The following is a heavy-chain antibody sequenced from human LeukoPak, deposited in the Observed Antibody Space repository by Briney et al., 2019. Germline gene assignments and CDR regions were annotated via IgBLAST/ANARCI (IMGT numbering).Heavy chain of an antibody. CDR2: IYYSGST. Sequence: SETLSLTCTVSGGSISGSSYYWGWIRQPPGKGLEWIGSIYYSGSTYYNPSLKSRVTISVDTSKNQFSLKLSSVTAADTAVYYCARNREYYFDYWGQGALVTVSS. CDR3: ARNREYYFDY. D-gene: IGHD3-10*01. J-gene: IGHJ4*02. CDR1: GGSISGSSYY. V-gene: IGHV4-39*07.